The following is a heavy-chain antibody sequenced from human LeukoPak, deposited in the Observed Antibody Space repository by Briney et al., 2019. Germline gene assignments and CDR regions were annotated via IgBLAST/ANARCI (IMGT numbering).Heavy chain of an antibody. D-gene: IGHD3-10*01. V-gene: IGHV1-18*01. CDR3: ARDDYYGSGSYAFDI. J-gene: IGHJ3*02. CDR2: ISAYNGNT. Sequence: ASVTVSCTASGYTFTSYGISWVRQAPGQGLEWMGWISAYNGNTNYAQKLQGRVTMTTDTSTSTAYMELRSLRSDDTAVYYCARDDYYGSGSYAFDIWGQGTMVTVSS. CDR1: GYTFTSYG.